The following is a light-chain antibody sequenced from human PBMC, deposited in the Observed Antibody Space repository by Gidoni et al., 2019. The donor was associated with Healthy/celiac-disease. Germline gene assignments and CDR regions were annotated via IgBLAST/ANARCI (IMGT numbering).Light chain of an antibody. V-gene: IGLV3-1*01. CDR1: KLGDKY. CDR2: QDS. Sequence: SYELTQPPSVSVSPGQTASITCPGDKLGDKYACWYQQKPGQSPVLVIYQDSNRPSGIPERFSGSNSGNTATPTISGTQAMDEADYYCQAWESSTAHVVFGGGTKLTVL. CDR3: QAWESSTAHVV. J-gene: IGLJ2*01.